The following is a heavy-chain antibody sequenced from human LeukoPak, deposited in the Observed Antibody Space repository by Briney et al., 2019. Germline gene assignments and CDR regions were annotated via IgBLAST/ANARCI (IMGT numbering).Heavy chain of an antibody. CDR1: GYTFTGYY. CDR2: INPNSGGT. D-gene: IGHD3-22*01. V-gene: IGHV1-2*02. J-gene: IGHJ4*02. CDR3: ATGVLVVVNESAPFDY. Sequence: ASVKVSWKASGYTFTGYYMHWVRQAPGQGLEWMGWINPNSGGTNYAQKFQGRVTMTRDTPISTAYMELNRLRSDDTAVYYCATGVLVVVNESAPFDYWGQRTLVTVSS.